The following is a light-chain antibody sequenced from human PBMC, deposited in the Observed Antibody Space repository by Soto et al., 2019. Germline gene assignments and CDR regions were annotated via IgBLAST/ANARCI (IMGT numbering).Light chain of an antibody. CDR3: GAWDTSLSAVV. Sequence: QSVLPQPPSVAAAPGQKVTISCSGRSSNIGSNYVSWYQHLPGTAPKLLIYDNNKRASGIPDRFSGSKSGTSATLGITGLQAGDEADYYCGAWDTSLSAVVFGGGTKLTVL. J-gene: IGLJ2*01. CDR1: SSNIGSNY. CDR2: DNN. V-gene: IGLV1-51*01.